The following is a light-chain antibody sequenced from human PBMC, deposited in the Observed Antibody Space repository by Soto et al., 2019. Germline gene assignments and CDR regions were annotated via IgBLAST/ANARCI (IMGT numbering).Light chain of an antibody. Sequence: IVMTQSPATLSVSPGERATLSCRASENIYTNLAWYQRKPGQAPRLLIYDASNRASGIPARFSGSGSGTDFTLTISSLEPEDFAVYYCQQRSNSWTFGQGTKVDIK. J-gene: IGKJ1*01. CDR1: ENIYTN. V-gene: IGKV3-11*01. CDR3: QQRSNSWT. CDR2: DAS.